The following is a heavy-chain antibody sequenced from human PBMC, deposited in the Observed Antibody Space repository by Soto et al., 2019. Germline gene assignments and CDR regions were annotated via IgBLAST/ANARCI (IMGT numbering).Heavy chain of an antibody. Sequence: QITLKESGPPRVKPTQPLALTCAFSGFSLTTSGVGVGWIRQPPGKALAWLALIYWDDDKRCSPSLKTRLTIMKDTSENQVVLTMTNMDAADTGTYYCAYRQGYTSDWSSGWFDPWGQGTLVTVSS. CDR2: IYWDDDK. J-gene: IGHJ5*02. V-gene: IGHV2-5*02. CDR3: AYRQGYTSDWSSGWFDP. D-gene: IGHD2-2*02. CDR1: GFSLTTSGVG.